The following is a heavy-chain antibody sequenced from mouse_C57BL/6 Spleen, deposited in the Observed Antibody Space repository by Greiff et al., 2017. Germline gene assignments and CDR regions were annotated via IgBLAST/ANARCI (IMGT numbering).Heavy chain of an antibody. Sequence: QVQLQQSGAELVRPGSSVSLSCKASGYTFTSYWMDWVRQRPGQGLEWIGNIYPSDSETHYNQKFKDKGTFTVAKSTCTAYMQLSILASGDSAVYSCSSAYYSNSFDYWGQGTTLTVSS. D-gene: IGHD2-5*01. V-gene: IGHV1-61*01. CDR1: GYTFTSYW. J-gene: IGHJ2*01. CDR3: SSAYYSNSFDY. CDR2: IYPSDSET.